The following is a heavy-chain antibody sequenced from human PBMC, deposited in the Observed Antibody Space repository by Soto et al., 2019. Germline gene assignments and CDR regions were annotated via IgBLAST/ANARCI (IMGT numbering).Heavy chain of an antibody. J-gene: IGHJ4*02. CDR1: GFSLSTSGRC. D-gene: IGHD2-2*03. Sequence: VSGPTLVDPTQTLTLTCTFSGFSLSTSGRCVSWIRQPPGKAQEWLARIDWDDDKYYSTSLKTRLTISNDTSTNQVVLTMTNMDPVDTATYYCAGIGYCSSASCGYFDYWGQGTLVTVSS. V-gene: IGHV2-70*11. CDR3: AGIGYCSSASCGYFDY. CDR2: IDWDDDK.